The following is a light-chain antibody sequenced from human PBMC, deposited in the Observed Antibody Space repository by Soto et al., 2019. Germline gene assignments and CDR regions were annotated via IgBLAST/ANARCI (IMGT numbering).Light chain of an antibody. J-gene: IGKJ1*01. CDR3: QQTYSSPST. CDR2: AAS. Sequence: DIQMTQSPSSLSASVGDRVTITCRASQSISSYLNWYQQKPGKAPKLLIYAASSLQSGVPSRFSGSGSGTDFTLTISGLQSEDFATYYCQQTYSSPSTFGQGTKLDIK. V-gene: IGKV1-39*01. CDR1: QSISSY.